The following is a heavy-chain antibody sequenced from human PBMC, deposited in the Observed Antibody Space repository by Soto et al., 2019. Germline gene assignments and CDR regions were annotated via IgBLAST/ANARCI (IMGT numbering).Heavy chain of an antibody. Sequence: QVQLQESGPGLLKPSETLSLTCTVSGGSFSNYYWSWIRQPPGKGLEWIGYMYYSGSTNYNPSLKSRVTISVDTSKNQFSLKLRSVTAADTAVYYCARAGAATLSDYWGQGSLVTVSS. J-gene: IGHJ4*02. D-gene: IGHD2-15*01. V-gene: IGHV4-59*01. CDR3: ARAGAATLSDY. CDR1: GGSFSNYY. CDR2: MYYSGST.